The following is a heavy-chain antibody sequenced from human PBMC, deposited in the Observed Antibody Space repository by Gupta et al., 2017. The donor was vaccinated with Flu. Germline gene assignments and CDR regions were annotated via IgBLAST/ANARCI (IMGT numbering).Heavy chain of an antibody. CDR3: ARDRCSSSSCDSDYYIDV. CDR2: TWYDGSNK. Sequence: GKGLEWVAVTWYDGSNKYYADSVKGRFTISRDNSKNTLYLQMNSLRAEDTAVYYCARDRCSSSSCDSDYYIDVWGKGTTVTVSS. D-gene: IGHD2-2*01. V-gene: IGHV3-33*01. J-gene: IGHJ6*03.